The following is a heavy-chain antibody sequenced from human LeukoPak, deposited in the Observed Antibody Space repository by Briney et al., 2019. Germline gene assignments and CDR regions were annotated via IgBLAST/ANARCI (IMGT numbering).Heavy chain of an antibody. J-gene: IGHJ4*02. CDR3: ARGSQWANGVTDF. Sequence: GGSLRLSCAASGFTFSDCNMNWVRQAPGKGLEWVSSITTTGTHTYYADSVKGRFTISRDNAKNSLYLQMISLRAEDTAVYYCARGSQWANGVTDFWGQGTLVTVSS. CDR2: ITTTGTHT. D-gene: IGHD6-19*01. CDR1: GFTFSDCN. V-gene: IGHV3-21*01.